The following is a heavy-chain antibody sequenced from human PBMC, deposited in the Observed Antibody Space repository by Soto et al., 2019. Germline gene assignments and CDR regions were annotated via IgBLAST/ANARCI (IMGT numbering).Heavy chain of an antibody. D-gene: IGHD3-10*01. V-gene: IGHV4-31*03. CDR2: IYYSGRN. CDR3: ARAGGAHSRTGGLNWFDP. CDR1: GGSISSGGYY. J-gene: IGHJ5*02. Sequence: QVHLQESGPGLVKPSQTLSLTCYVSGGSISSGGYYWSWIRQHPRKGLEGIGFIYYSGRNYYNQSMNRRAIISVDTSKNQFSLDLASVTAADTAVEYCARAGGAHSRTGGLNWFDPWGQGTLVTVSS.